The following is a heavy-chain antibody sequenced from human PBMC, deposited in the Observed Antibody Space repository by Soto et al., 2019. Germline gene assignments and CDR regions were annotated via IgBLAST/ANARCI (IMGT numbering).Heavy chain of an antibody. Sequence: PGGCLRLSCAASGFTFSSYSMNWVRQAPGKGLEWVSSISSSSSYIYYAASVKGRFTISRENAKNSLYLQMNSLRAEDTAVYYCERDSGYSYGYGSHSYAMDVPRHGTRLSVS. CDR2: ISSSSSYI. CDR3: ERDSGYSYGYGSHSYAMDV. V-gene: IGHV3-21*01. CDR1: GFTFSSYS. J-gene: IGHJ6*02. D-gene: IGHD5-18*01.